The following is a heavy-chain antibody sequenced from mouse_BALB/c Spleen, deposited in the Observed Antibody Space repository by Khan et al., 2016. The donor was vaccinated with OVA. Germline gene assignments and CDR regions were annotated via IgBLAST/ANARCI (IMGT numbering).Heavy chain of an antibody. D-gene: IGHD1-1*01. J-gene: IGHJ3*01. V-gene: IGHV5-6*01. CDR2: ISTGGHYT. CDR1: GFTFGTYG. Sequence: EVELVESGGDLVEPGGSLKLSCAASGFTFGTYGMSWVRQTPDKRLEWVATISTGGHYTYYPDSVRGRFTISRDNAKNTLYLQMTSLKSEDTAMFYCARLAYYYDSEGFAYWGQGTLVTVSA. CDR3: ARLAYYYDSEGFAY.